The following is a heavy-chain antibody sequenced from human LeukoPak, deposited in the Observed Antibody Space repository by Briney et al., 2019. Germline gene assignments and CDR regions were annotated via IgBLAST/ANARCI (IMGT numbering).Heavy chain of an antibody. Sequence: PSETLSLTCTVSGGSISSSSYYWGWIRQPPGKGLEWIGSIYYSGSTYYNPSLKSRVTISVDTSKNQFSLKLSSVTAADTAVYYCARGPFLLNYYDSSGYYSGFDYWGQGTLVTVSS. J-gene: IGHJ4*02. CDR2: IYYSGST. D-gene: IGHD3-22*01. V-gene: IGHV4-39*07. CDR1: GGSISSSSYY. CDR3: ARGPFLLNYYDSSGYYSGFDY.